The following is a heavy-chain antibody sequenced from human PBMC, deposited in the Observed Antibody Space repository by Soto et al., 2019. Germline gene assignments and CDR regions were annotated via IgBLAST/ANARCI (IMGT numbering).Heavy chain of an antibody. CDR1: GGTFSSYA. Sequence: SLKVSCKASGGTFSSYAISWVRQAPGQGLEWMVGTIPIFGTANYAQKFQGRVTITADESTSTAYMELSSLRSEDTAVYSCARDNEGFGPLLGTNWLEPCGQGPPVTVYS. D-gene: IGHD3-10*01. J-gene: IGHJ5*02. CDR3: ARDNEGFGPLLGTNWLEP. V-gene: IGHV1-69*13. CDR2: TIPIFGTA.